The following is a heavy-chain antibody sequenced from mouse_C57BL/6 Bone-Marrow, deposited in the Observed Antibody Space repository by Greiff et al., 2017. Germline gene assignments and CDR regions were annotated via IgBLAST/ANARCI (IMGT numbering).Heavy chain of an antibody. J-gene: IGHJ3*01. Sequence: EVHLVESGGGLVQSGRSLRLSCATSGFTFSDFYMEWVRQAPGKGLEWIAASRNKANDYTTEYSASVKGRFIVSRDTSQSILYLQLNALRAEDTAIYYCARDYGYYLSYWGQGTLVTVSA. D-gene: IGHD2-3*01. V-gene: IGHV7-1*01. CDR3: ARDYGYYLSY. CDR1: GFTFSDFY. CDR2: SRNKANDYTT.